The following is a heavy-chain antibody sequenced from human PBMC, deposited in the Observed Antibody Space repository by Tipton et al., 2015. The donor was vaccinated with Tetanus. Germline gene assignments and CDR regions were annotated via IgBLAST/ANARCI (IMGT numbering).Heavy chain of an antibody. CDR2: IYYIGTT. CDR1: GASISSGANY. V-gene: IGHV4-31*03. Sequence: TLSLTCTVSGASISSGANYWSWIRQHPGKGLDWIGYIYYIGTTSYNPSLKSRVTISVDTFKNQFSLTLSSVTAADTAVYYCARVAGGGNWFDPWGQGTRVTVSS. D-gene: IGHD6-25*01. CDR3: ARVAGGGNWFDP. J-gene: IGHJ5*02.